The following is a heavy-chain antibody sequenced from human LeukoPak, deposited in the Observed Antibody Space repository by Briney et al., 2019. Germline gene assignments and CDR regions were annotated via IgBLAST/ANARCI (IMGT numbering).Heavy chain of an antibody. CDR3: ARGLKYQLLVSWFDP. CDR1: GFTFGDYG. CDR2: INWNGGST. D-gene: IGHD2-2*01. V-gene: IGHV3-20*04. J-gene: IGHJ5*02. Sequence: GGSLTLSCAASGFTFGDYGMIWVRQAPGKGLEWVSGINWNGGSTGYADSVKGRFTISRDNAKNSLYLQMNSLRAEDTALYYCARGLKYQLLVSWFDPWGQGTLVTVSS.